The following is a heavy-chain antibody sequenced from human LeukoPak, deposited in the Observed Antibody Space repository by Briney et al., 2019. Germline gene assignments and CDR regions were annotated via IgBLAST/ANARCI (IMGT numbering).Heavy chain of an antibody. CDR3: AKAGGWFGELLQTSADNWFDP. CDR2: VYADGAT. CDR1: GFIVNTNY. Sequence: GGSLRLSCAASGFIVNTNYMNWVRQAPGKGLEWVSVVYADGATYYADSVKGRFTVSRDNSKNTLYLQMNGLRAEDTAVYFCAKAGGWFGELLQTSADNWFDPWGQGTLVTVSS. D-gene: IGHD3-10*01. J-gene: IGHJ5*02. V-gene: IGHV3-53*01.